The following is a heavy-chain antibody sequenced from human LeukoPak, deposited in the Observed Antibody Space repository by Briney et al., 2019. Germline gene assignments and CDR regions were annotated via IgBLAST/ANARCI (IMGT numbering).Heavy chain of an antibody. V-gene: IGHV3-43*01. Sequence: GGSLRLSCATSGFNFDRYTIHWVRQAPGKELEWVSLAGWAGGTTFYSDSVRGRFTISRDSGRKSVYLQMNSLTTDDTAFYFCAKELDTMFFDYWGQGALVTVSS. CDR3: AKELDTMFFDY. CDR2: AGWAGGTT. CDR1: GFNFDRYT. D-gene: IGHD3-10*02. J-gene: IGHJ4*02.